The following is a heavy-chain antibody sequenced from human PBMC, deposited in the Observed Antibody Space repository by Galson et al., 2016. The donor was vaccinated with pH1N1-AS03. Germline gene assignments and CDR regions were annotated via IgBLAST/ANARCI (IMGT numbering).Heavy chain of an antibody. CDR1: GYTFTGYY. Sequence: SVKVSCKASGYTFTGYYMHWVRQAPGQGLEWMGWINPNSGSTIYAQKFQGRVTMTRDTSISTAYMELSRLRSDDTAMYYCARRSESSSWMGAFEIWGHGTMVTVSS. J-gene: IGHJ3*02. D-gene: IGHD6-13*01. V-gene: IGHV1-2*02. CDR3: ARRSESSSWMGAFEI. CDR2: INPNSGST.